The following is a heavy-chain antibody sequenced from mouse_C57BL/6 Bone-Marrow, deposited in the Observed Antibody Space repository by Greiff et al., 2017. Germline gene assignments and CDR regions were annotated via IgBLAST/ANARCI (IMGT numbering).Heavy chain of an antibody. Sequence: QVQLQQPGAELVMPGASVKLSCKASGYTFTSYWMHWVKQRPGQGLEWIGKIDPSDSYTNYNQKFKGKSTLTVDKTSSTAYMQLSSLTSEDSAVYYCARSWRLITNYFDYWGQGTTLTVSS. CDR1: GYTFTSYW. V-gene: IGHV1-69*01. J-gene: IGHJ2*01. D-gene: IGHD1-1*01. CDR2: IDPSDSYT. CDR3: ARSWRLITNYFDY.